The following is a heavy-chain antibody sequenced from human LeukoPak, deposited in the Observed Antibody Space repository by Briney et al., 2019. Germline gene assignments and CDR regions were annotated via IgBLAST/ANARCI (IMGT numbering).Heavy chain of an antibody. CDR2: IIPIFDTT. CDR3: ARARYSTGWYWWFDP. D-gene: IGHD6-19*01. Sequence: SVKVSCKASGGTFSNYGISWVRQAPGQGLEWMGAIIPIFDTTNYAQKFQGRVTITADKSTSTAYMELSNLRSEDTAVYYCARARYSTGWYWWFDPWGQGALVTVSS. J-gene: IGHJ5*02. CDR1: GGTFSNYG. V-gene: IGHV1-69*06.